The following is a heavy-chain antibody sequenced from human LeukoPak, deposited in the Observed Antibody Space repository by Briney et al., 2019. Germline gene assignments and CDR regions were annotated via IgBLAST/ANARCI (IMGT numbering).Heavy chain of an antibody. D-gene: IGHD3-9*01. V-gene: IGHV1-69*01. J-gene: IGHJ4*02. CDR3: ARGYYDILTGYYDPEIDY. CDR1: GGTFSSYA. CDR2: IIPIFGTA. Sequence: SVKVSCKASGGTFSSYAISWVRQAPGQGLEWMGGIIPIFGTANYAQKFQGRVTITADESTSTAYMELSSLRSEDTAVYYCARGYYDILTGYYDPEIDYWGQGTLVTVSS.